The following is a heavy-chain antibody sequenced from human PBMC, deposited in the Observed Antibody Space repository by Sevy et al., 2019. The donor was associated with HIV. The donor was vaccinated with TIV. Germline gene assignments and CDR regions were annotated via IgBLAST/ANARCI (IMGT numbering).Heavy chain of an antibody. CDR2: ISASSDI. V-gene: IGHV3-48*02. Sequence: GGSLRLSCEASGFMFSTYAMAWVRQAPGKGLECISHISASSDIYYADSVKGRFTVSRDNAKNVLFLQMNSLRDEDTAVYYCVRDREVDTPLLSPGYWGQGTLVTVSS. CDR3: VRDREVDTPLLSPGY. D-gene: IGHD5-18*01. J-gene: IGHJ4*02. CDR1: GFMFSTYA.